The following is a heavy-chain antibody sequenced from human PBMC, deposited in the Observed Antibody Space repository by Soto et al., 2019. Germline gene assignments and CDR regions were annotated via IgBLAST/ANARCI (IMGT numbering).Heavy chain of an antibody. CDR1: GFTFSTYT. CDR3: AKDRHPDGIWSYDY. V-gene: IGHV3-23*01. CDR2: VIGADDGT. D-gene: IGHD1-20*01. Sequence: EVQLLESGGHLVQPGGSLTLSCAASGFTFSTYTMNWLRQAPGKGPEWVSTVIGADDGTYYADSVRGRFTVSRDKSKNMVFLQRNSLRVEDTGVYYCAKDRHPDGIWSYDYCGQGTLVTVSS. J-gene: IGHJ4*02.